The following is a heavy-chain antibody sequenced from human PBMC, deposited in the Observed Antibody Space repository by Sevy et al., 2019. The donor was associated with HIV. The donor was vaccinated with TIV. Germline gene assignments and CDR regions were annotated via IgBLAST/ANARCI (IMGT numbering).Heavy chain of an antibody. Sequence: GWSLSLSCASSGFTFSTHWMSWVRQAPGKGLEWVANIKEDGSEKYYVDSVKGRFTISRDNAKNSLFLQMNSLRAEDTAVYYCAKDVYWGQGTLVTVSS. CDR1: GFTFSTHW. CDR2: IKEDGSEK. J-gene: IGHJ4*02. CDR3: AKDVY. V-gene: IGHV3-7*03.